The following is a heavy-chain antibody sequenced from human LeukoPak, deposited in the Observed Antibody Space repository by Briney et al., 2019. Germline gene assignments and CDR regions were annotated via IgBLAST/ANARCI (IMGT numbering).Heavy chain of an antibody. CDR1: GFTFSTYV. Sequence: GGSLRLSCAASGFTFSTYVMSWVRQTPGKGLEWVSTISNSGGSTYNADSVKGRFTISRDNSKNTLYLQMNSLRAEDTAVYYCARVVGAGYFDLWGRGTLVTVSS. D-gene: IGHD1-26*01. J-gene: IGHJ2*01. CDR3: ARVVGAGYFDL. V-gene: IGHV3-23*01. CDR2: ISNSGGST.